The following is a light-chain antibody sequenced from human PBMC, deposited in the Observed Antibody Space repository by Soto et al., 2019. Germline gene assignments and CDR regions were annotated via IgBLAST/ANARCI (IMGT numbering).Light chain of an antibody. CDR3: QSYDSSLSGSVV. CDR1: SSNIGAGYD. V-gene: IGLV1-40*01. J-gene: IGLJ2*01. CDR2: GNS. Sequence: QAVVTQPPSVSGAPGQRVTISCTGSSSNIGAGYDVHWYQQLPGPAPKLLIYGNSNRPSGVPDRFAGSKSGTSDSLAITGLQAEDEGEYYCQSYDSSLSGSVVFGGGTTLTVL.